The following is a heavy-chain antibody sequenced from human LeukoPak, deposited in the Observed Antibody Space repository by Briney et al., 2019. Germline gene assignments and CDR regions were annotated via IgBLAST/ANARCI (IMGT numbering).Heavy chain of an antibody. CDR2: ISGSGGST. CDR1: GFTCSSYG. V-gene: IGHV3-23*01. D-gene: IGHD6-19*01. Sequence: GGSLRLSCAASGFTCSSYGMSWVRQAPGKGLEWVSAISGSGGSTYYADSVKGRFTISRDNSKNTLYLQMNSLRAEDTAVYYCAKDWSAAVAAPYYFDYWGQGTLVTVSS. J-gene: IGHJ4*02. CDR3: AKDWSAAVAAPYYFDY.